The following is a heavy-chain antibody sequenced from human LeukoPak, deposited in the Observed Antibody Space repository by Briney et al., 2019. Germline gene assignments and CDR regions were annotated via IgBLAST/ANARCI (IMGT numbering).Heavy chain of an antibody. CDR1: GFTFSSYL. J-gene: IGHJ4*02. CDR3: ARDGDIVVVPAPFDY. Sequence: GGSLRLSCAACGFTFSSYLMSWVRQAPGRGLEWVANIKQDGSEKYYVDSVKGRFTISRDNAKNSLYLQMNSLRAEDTAVYYCARDGDIVVVPAPFDYWGQGTLVAVSS. D-gene: IGHD2-2*01. V-gene: IGHV3-7*01. CDR2: IKQDGSEK.